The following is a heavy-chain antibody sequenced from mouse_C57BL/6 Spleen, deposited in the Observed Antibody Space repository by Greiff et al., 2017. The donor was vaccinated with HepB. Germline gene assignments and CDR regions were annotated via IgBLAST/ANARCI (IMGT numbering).Heavy chain of an antibody. CDR3: ARGYYGSQYYFDY. Sequence: QVQLQQPGAELVKPGASVKMSCKASGYTFTSYWITWVKQRPGQGLEWIGDIYHGSGSTNYNEKFKSKATLTVDTSSSPAYMQLSSLTSEDSAVYYCARGYYGSQYYFDYWGQGTTLTVSS. V-gene: IGHV1-55*01. CDR2: IYHGSGST. J-gene: IGHJ2*01. CDR1: GYTFTSYW. D-gene: IGHD1-1*01.